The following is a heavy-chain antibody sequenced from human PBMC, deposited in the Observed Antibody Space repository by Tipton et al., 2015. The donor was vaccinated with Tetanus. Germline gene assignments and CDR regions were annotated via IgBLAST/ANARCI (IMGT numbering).Heavy chain of an antibody. CDR3: ARDPRIQLQKQWPRITMTKGGAWFDP. Sequence: SLRLSCAASGFTFDDYGMSWVRQAPGKGLEWVSGINWNGGSTGYADSVKGRFTISRDNAKNSLYLQMNSLRAEDTALYYCARDPRIQLQKQWPRITMTKGGAWFDPWGQGTLVTVSS. CDR1: GFTFDDYG. D-gene: IGHD5-18*01. J-gene: IGHJ5*02. V-gene: IGHV3-20*04. CDR2: INWNGGST.